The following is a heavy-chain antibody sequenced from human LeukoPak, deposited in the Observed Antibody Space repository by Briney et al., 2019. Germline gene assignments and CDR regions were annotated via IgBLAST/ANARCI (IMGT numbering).Heavy chain of an antibody. CDR2: IDRNNGGT. J-gene: IGHJ4*02. CDR1: GFFFSAYQ. CDR3: ARGDSGYLGFDY. V-gene: IGHV1-2*02. D-gene: IGHD5-12*01. Sequence: ASVKVSCKTSGFFFSAYQMHWVRQAPGQGLEWMGWIDRNNGGTNIAQKFQGRVTMTRDTSMSTVYMELTGLTSDDTAIYFCARGDSGYLGFDYWGQGPLVTVSS.